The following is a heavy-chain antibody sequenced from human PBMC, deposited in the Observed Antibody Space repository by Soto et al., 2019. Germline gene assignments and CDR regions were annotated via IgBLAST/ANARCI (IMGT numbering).Heavy chain of an antibody. CDR2: INPNSGGT. CDR3: ARVRYCSSTSCYPGYYYYGMDV. D-gene: IGHD2-2*01. V-gene: IGHV1-2*02. J-gene: IGHJ6*02. Sequence: ASVKVSCKASGYTFTGYYMHWVRQAPGQGLEWMGWINPNSGGTNYAQKFQGRVTMTRDTSISTAYMELSRLRSDDTAVYYCARVRYCSSTSCYPGYYYYGMDVWGQETTVTVSS. CDR1: GYTFTGYY.